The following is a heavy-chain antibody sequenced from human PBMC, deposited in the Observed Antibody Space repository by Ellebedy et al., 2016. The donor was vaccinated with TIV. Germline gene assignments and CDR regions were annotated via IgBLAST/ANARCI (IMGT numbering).Heavy chain of an antibody. CDR2: ISWNSGSI. J-gene: IGHJ4*02. V-gene: IGHV3-9*01. Sequence: GGSLRLXXAASGFTFDDYAMHWVRQAPGKGLEWVSGISWNSGSIGYADSVKGRFTISRDNSKNTLYLQMNSLRAEDTAVYYCAKSVAVPGRVAAVGSSFDYWGQGTPVTVSS. CDR3: AKSVAVPGRVAAVGSSFDY. CDR1: GFTFDDYA. D-gene: IGHD6-13*01.